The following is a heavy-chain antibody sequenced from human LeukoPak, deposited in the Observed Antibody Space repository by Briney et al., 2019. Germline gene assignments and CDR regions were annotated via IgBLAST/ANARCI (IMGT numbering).Heavy chain of an antibody. V-gene: IGHV1-8*03. J-gene: IGHJ3*02. CDR1: GGTFSSYA. CDR3: ARTPITQNAFDI. CDR2: MNPNSGNT. D-gene: IGHD3-10*01. Sequence: ASVKVSCKASGGTFSSYAINWVRQATGQGLEWMGWMNPNSGNTGYAQKFQGRVTITRNTSISTAYMELSSLRSEDTAVYYCARTPITQNAFDIWGQGTMVTVSS.